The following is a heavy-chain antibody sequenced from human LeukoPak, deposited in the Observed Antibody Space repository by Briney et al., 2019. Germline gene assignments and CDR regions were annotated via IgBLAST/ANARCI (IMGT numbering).Heavy chain of an antibody. CDR3: AADPYGCGDYVLGY. V-gene: IGHV1-58*01. J-gene: IGHJ4*02. CDR2: IVVGSGNT. Sequence: SVELSCKASGFTFTSSAVQWVRQARGQRLEWIGWIVVGSGNTNYAQKFQERVTITRDMSTSTAYMELSSLRSEDTAVYYCAADPYGCGDYVLGYWGQGTLVTVSS. CDR1: GFTFTSSA. D-gene: IGHD4-17*01.